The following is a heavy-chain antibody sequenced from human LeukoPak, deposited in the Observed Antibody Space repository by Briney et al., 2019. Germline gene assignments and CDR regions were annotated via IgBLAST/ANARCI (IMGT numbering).Heavy chain of an antibody. Sequence: PSETLSLTCTVSGGSIRNYYWSWIRQPPGKGLEWIGEINHSGSTNYNPSLKSRVTISVDTSKNQFSLKLSSVTAADTAVYYCARRGLPGFYDILTGYYLDYWGQGTLVTVSS. CDR2: INHSGST. J-gene: IGHJ4*02. D-gene: IGHD3-9*01. V-gene: IGHV4-34*01. CDR3: ARRGLPGFYDILTGYYLDY. CDR1: GGSIRNYY.